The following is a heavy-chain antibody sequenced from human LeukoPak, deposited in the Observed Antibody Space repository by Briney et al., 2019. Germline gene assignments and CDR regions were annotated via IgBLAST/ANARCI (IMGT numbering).Heavy chain of an antibody. V-gene: IGHV3-30*02. J-gene: IGHJ4*02. CDR3: TPLDY. Sequence: GGSLRLSCAASGFSFSSYGMHWLRQAPGKGLEWVAFIRNDGSNTYYADSVKGRFTISRDNSKNTLYLQMNSLKTEDTAVYYCTPLDYWGQGTLVTVSS. CDR2: IRNDGSNT. CDR1: GFSFSSYG. D-gene: IGHD2-15*01.